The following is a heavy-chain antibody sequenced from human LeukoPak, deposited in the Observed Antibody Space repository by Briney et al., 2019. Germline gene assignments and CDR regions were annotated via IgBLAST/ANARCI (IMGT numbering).Heavy chain of an antibody. J-gene: IGHJ4*02. CDR2: IYSGGST. V-gene: IGHV3-53*01. Sequence: GGSLRLSCAASGFTVSSNYMSWVRQAPGKGLEWVSVIYSGGSTYYADSVKGRFTISRDNSKNTLYLQMNSLRAEDTAVYYCARGIFNWNDNYFDYWGQGTLVTVSS. CDR3: ARGIFNWNDNYFDY. CDR1: GFTVSSNY. D-gene: IGHD1-20*01.